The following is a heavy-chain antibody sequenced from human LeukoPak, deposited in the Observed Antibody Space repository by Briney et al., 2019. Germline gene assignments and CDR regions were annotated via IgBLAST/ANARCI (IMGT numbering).Heavy chain of an antibody. V-gene: IGHV3-23*01. Sequence: PGGSLRLSCAASGFTLSSYAMSWVRQAPGKGLERVSATSSSDAGTYYAESVRGRFTISRDNSKNTLFLQMNSLRAEDAAVYYRVKAPATSCSGVYCYPFDHWGQGTLVTDSS. CDR2: TSSSDAGT. CDR1: GFTLSSYA. D-gene: IGHD2-15*01. J-gene: IGHJ4*02. CDR3: VKAPATSCSGVYCYPFDH.